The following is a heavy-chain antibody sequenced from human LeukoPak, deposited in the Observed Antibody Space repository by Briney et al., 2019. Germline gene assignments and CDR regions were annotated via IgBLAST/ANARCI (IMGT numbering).Heavy chain of an antibody. CDR2: IYYCGST. CDR3: ARGREVVPVTISWSDYHYYYMDV. J-gene: IGHJ6*03. V-gene: IGHV4-59*07. Sequence: SDPLSLTCTVSGGSFSPFYETWIRHSPGKGLEGIGYIYYCGSTNSNPSLKSRVTISLDTSKDQFSLKLSSVTAADTAVYYCARGREVVPVTISWSDYHYYYMDVWGNGTTVTVSS. CDR1: GGSFSPFY. D-gene: IGHD2-2*02.